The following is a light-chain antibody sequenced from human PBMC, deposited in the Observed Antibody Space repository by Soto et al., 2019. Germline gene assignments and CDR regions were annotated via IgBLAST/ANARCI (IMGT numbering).Light chain of an antibody. CDR3: MQAIHWPWT. Sequence: DVVMTQSPLSLPVIFGQPASISCRSSRSLVHTNGNTYLNWFQQRPGQSPRRLIYMVSNRDSGDPDRFSGSGSGTDFTLKISRVEADDFVVYFCMQAIHWPWTFGQGTKVDVK. J-gene: IGKJ1*01. CDR1: RSLVHTNGNTY. CDR2: MVS. V-gene: IGKV2-30*02.